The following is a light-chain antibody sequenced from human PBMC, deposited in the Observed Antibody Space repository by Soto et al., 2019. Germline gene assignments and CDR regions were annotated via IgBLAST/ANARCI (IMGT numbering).Light chain of an antibody. CDR1: RDISNY. CDR2: DAS. CDR3: QQYDNLPLT. Sequence: DIPMTQSPSSLSASVGDRVSITCQASRDISNYLNWYQQKPGKAPKLLIYDASNLETGVPSRFSGSGSGTDFTFTIRSLQPEDIATYYCQQYDNLPLTFGGGTKVEIK. V-gene: IGKV1-33*01. J-gene: IGKJ4*01.